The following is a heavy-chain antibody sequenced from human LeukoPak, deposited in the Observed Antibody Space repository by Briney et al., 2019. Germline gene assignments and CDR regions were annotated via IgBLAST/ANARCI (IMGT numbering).Heavy chain of an antibody. CDR3: AKVYSESLNQLLLPSEYHYYYYMDV. V-gene: IGHV3-30*02. J-gene: IGHJ6*03. Sequence: HPGGSLRLSCAASGFTFSSYGMHWVRQAPGKGLEWVAFIRYDGSNKYYADSVKGRFTISRDNSKNTLYLQMNSLRAEDTAVYYCAKVYSESLNQLLLPSEYHYYYYMDVWGKGTTVTISS. D-gene: IGHD2-2*01. CDR1: GFTFSSYG. CDR2: IRYDGSNK.